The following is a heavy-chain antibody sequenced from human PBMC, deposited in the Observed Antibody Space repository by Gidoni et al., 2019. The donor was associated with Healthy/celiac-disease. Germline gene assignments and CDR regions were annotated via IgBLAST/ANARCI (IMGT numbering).Heavy chain of an antibody. Sequence: EVQLVESGGGLVKPGGSLRLSCAASGFTFSSYSMNWVRQAPGKGLEWVSSISSSSSYIYYADSVKGRFTISRDNAKNSLYLQMNSLRAEDTAVYYCASFRPLDVYYDYGMDVWGQGTTVTVSS. CDR2: ISSSSSYI. CDR3: ASFRPLDVYYDYGMDV. J-gene: IGHJ6*02. CDR1: GFTFSSYS. V-gene: IGHV3-21*01.